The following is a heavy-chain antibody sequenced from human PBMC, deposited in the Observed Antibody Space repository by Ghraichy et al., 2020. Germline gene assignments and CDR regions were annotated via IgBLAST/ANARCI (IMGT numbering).Heavy chain of an antibody. CDR2: INPNSGGT. D-gene: IGHD3-16*01. J-gene: IGHJ4*02. CDR3: AREPLGVRFWGPEY. V-gene: IGHV1-2*02. Sequence: ASVKVSCKASGYTFTGSYIHWVRQAPGQSLEWMGWINPNSGGTNYPQKFQGRITMTTDTSTSTAYMELRSLKSDDTAVYYCAREPLGVRFWGPEYWGQGTLVTVSS. CDR1: GYTFTGSY.